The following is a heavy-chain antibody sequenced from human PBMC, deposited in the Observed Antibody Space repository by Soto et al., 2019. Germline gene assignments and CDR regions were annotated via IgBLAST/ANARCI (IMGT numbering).Heavy chain of an antibody. CDR1: GGTFSSYA. Sequence: QVQLVQSGAEVRKPGSSVKVSCKASGGTFSSYAISWVRHAPGQGLEWMGGIIPIFGTANYAQKFQGRVTITADKSTSTAYMELSSLRSEDTAVYYCARGGSYYDSSGYYRGFGYWGQGTLVTVSS. J-gene: IGHJ4*02. CDR3: ARGGSYYDSSGYYRGFGY. CDR2: IIPIFGTA. D-gene: IGHD3-22*01. V-gene: IGHV1-69*06.